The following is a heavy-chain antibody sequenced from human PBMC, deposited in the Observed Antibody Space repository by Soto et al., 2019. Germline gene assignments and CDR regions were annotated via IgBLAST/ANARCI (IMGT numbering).Heavy chain of an antibody. J-gene: IGHJ4*02. CDR3: ARGPGGRSSSSGLDY. D-gene: IGHD6-6*01. V-gene: IGHV4-59*01. Sequence: SETLSLTCTVSGGSISSYYWSWIRQPPGKGLEWIGYIYYSGSTNYNPSLKSRVTISVDTSKNQFSLKLSSVTAADTAVYYCARGPGGRSSSSGLDYWGQGTLVTVSS. CDR1: GGSISSYY. CDR2: IYYSGST.